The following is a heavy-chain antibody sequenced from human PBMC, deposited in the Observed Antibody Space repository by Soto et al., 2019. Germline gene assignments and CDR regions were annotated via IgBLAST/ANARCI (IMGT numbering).Heavy chain of an antibody. Sequence: GESLKISCKGSGYSFTSYWIGWVRQVPGKGLEWRGIIYTGDSETRYSPSFQGQVTISADKSISTAYLQWSSLKASHTAMYYCGRPLGSRGYYPDYWGPGTLVTVSS. CDR2: IYTGDSET. J-gene: IGHJ4*02. D-gene: IGHD3-22*01. CDR3: GRPLGSRGYYPDY. V-gene: IGHV5-51*01. CDR1: GYSFTSYW.